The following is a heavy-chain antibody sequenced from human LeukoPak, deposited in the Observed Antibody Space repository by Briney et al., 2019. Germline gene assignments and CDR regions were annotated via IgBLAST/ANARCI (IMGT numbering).Heavy chain of an antibody. CDR1: GFTFSSYS. CDR3: ARAYGGYYFDY. V-gene: IGHV3-53*01. J-gene: IGHJ4*02. D-gene: IGHD4/OR15-4a*01. Sequence: GGSLRLSCAASGFTFSSYSMNWVRQAPGKGLEWVSVIYSGGNTYYADSVKGRFTISRDNSKNMLYLQMNSLRAEDTAVYYCARAYGGYYFDYWGQGTLVTVSS. CDR2: IYSGGNT.